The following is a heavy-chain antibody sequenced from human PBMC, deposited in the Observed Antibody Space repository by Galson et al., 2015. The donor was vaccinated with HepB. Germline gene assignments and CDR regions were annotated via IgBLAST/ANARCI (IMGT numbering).Heavy chain of an antibody. D-gene: IGHD5-18*01. CDR2: ISPILGIA. J-gene: IGHJ4*02. Sequence: SVKVSCKASGGTFSSYTISWVRQAPGQGLEWMGRISPILGIANYAQKFQGRVTITADKSTSTAYMELSSLRSEDTAVYYCARDHDSYEPYFDYWGQGTLVTVSS. CDR3: ARDHDSYEPYFDY. V-gene: IGHV1-69*04. CDR1: GGTFSSYT.